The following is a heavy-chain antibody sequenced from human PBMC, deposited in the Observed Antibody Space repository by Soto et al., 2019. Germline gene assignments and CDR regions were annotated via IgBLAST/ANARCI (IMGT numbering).Heavy chain of an antibody. D-gene: IGHD2-21*02. J-gene: IGHJ4*02. CDR3: ARVGHVVVVTVALAY. CDR2: VNPSGGHT. CDR1: GDTFTDYY. Sequence: QVQLVQSGAEVKKPGASVKVSCKASGDTFTDYYIHWVRQAPGQGLEWMGTVNPSGGHTTYAQHFLGKITMTRDTSTSTLSMALTSLRSEDTAVYYCARVGHVVVVTVALAYWCQGTLVTVSS. V-gene: IGHV1-46*01.